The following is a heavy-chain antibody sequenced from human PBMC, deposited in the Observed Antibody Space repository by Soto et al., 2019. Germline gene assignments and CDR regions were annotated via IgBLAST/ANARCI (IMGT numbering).Heavy chain of an antibody. CDR2: ISAYNGNT. CDR1: GYTFTSFG. D-gene: IGHD2-21*01. J-gene: IGHJ4*02. CDR3: AREEYCGGDCYSNFDY. V-gene: IGHV1-18*01. Sequence: ASVKVSCKASGYTFTSFGISWVRQAPGQGLEWMGWISAYNGNTNYAQKLQGRVTMTTDTSTSTAYMELRSLRSDDTAVYYCAREEYCGGDCYSNFDYWGQGTLVTVSS.